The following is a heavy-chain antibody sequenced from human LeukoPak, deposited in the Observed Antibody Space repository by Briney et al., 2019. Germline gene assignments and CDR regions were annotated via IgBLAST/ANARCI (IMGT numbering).Heavy chain of an antibody. J-gene: IGHJ4*02. CDR1: GFTFSDYY. D-gene: IGHD3-22*01. CDR3: AFDHLTYYDSSGSFDY. V-gene: IGHV3-11*04. Sequence: GGSLRLSCAASGFTFSDYYMSWIRQAPGKGLEWVSYISSSGSTIYYADSVKGRFTISRDNAKNSLYLQMNSLRAEDTAVYYCAFDHLTYYDSSGSFDYWGQGTLVTVSS. CDR2: ISSSGSTI.